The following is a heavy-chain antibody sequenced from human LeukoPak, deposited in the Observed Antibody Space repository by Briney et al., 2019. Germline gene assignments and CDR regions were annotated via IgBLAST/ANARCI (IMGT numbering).Heavy chain of an antibody. CDR2: INPNSGGT. D-gene: IGHD6-13*01. J-gene: IGHJ4*02. Sequence: GASVKVSCKASGYTFTGYYMHWVRRAPGQGLEWMGWINPNSGGTNYAQKFQGRVTMTRDTSISTAYMELSRLRSDDTAVYYCARPTYSSSWYFVDYWGQGTLVTVSS. V-gene: IGHV1-2*02. CDR3: ARPTYSSSWYFVDY. CDR1: GYTFTGYY.